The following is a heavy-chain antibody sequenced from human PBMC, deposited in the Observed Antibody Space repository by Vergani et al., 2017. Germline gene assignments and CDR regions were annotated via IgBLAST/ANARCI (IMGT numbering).Heavy chain of an antibody. CDR3: ARDRTEGWILGYYMDV. V-gene: IGHV1-18*01. Sequence: QVQLVQSGAEVKKPGASVKVSCKASGYTFTSYGISWVRQAPGQGLEWMGWISGYNGNTNFAQRLQGRVTMTTDTSTSTAYMELRSLRSEDTAVYYCARDRTEGWILGYYMDVWGKGTTVTVSS. D-gene: IGHD5-12*01. CDR1: GYTFTSYG. J-gene: IGHJ6*03. CDR2: ISGYNGNT.